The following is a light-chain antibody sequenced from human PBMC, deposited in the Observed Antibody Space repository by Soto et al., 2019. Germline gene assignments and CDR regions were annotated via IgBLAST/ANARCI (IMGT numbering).Light chain of an antibody. Sequence: EIVLTQSPGTLSVSPGERVTRSCRASQSVSSNYLAWYQQRPGQAPRLLIFGASYRATGIPDRFSGSGSGTDFTLTISRLEPEDFAVYYCQQYSNSPPEFTFGPGTKVDSK. J-gene: IGKJ3*01. CDR3: QQYSNSPPEFT. CDR2: GAS. V-gene: IGKV3-20*01. CDR1: QSVSSNY.